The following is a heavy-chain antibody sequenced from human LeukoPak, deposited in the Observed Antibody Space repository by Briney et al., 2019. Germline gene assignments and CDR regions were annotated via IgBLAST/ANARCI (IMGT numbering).Heavy chain of an antibody. V-gene: IGHV4-34*01. J-gene: IGHJ4*02. Sequence: KSSETLSLTCAVYGGSFSGYYWSWIRQPPGKGLEWIGEINHSGSTNYNPSLKSRVTIPVDTSKNQFSLKLSSVTAADTAVYYCARDLTIFGVVIRYFDYWGQGTLVTVSS. D-gene: IGHD3-3*01. CDR2: INHSGST. CDR3: ARDLTIFGVVIRYFDY. CDR1: GGSFSGYY.